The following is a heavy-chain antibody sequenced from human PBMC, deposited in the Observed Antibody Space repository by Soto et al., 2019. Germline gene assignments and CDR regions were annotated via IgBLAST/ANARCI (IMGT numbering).Heavy chain of an antibody. CDR2: IIPIFGTA. Sequence: QVQLVQSGAEVKKPGSSVKVSCKASGGTFSSYAISWVRQAPGQGLEWVGGIIPIFGTANYAQKFQGRVTITADESTSTAYKELSSLRSEDTAVYYCARMWRGEWADKYGMDVWGQGTTVTVSS. CDR3: ARMWRGEWADKYGMDV. CDR1: GGTFSSYA. D-gene: IGHD3-10*01. V-gene: IGHV1-69*01. J-gene: IGHJ6*02.